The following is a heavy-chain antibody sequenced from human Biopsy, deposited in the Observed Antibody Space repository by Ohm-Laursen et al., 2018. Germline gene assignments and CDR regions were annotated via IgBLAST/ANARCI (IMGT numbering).Heavy chain of an antibody. CDR2: INTSGGST. Sequence: SLRLSCAASGFTFSSYAMTRVRQAPGKGLEWVSVINTSGGSTHYAVSVKGYFTISRDNSKNTLYLRMNSLRAEDTAVYYCAKLADSYGSEFYFDYWGQGTLVTVSS. CDR1: GFTFSSYA. J-gene: IGHJ4*02. D-gene: IGHD4-17*01. V-gene: IGHV3-23*01. CDR3: AKLADSYGSEFYFDY.